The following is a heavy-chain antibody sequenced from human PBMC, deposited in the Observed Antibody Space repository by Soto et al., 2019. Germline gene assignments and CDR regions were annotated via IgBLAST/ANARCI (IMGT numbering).Heavy chain of an antibody. D-gene: IGHD3-10*01. CDR3: AIVLVDYGSGSYGNYYYYGMDV. V-gene: IGHV6-1*01. CDR2: TYYRSKWYN. Sequence: SQTLSLTCAISGDSVSSNSAAWNWIRQSPSRGLEWLGRTYYRSKWYNDYAVSVKSRITINPDTSKNQFSLQLSPVTPEDTAVYYCAIVLVDYGSGSYGNYYYYGMDVWGQGTTVTVSS. J-gene: IGHJ6*02. CDR1: GDSVSSNSAA.